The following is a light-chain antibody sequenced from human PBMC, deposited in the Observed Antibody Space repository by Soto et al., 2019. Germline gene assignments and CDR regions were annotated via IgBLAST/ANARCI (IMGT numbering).Light chain of an antibody. CDR2: GAS. J-gene: IGKJ2*01. CDR1: QSVSSN. V-gene: IGKV3-15*01. Sequence: EIVMTQSPATLSVSPGERATLSCRASQSVSSNLAWYQQRPGQAPRLLIYGASTRATGIPARFSGSGSGTECTLTISSLQSEDFAVYYCQQYNDRPYTFGQGTKLDIK. CDR3: QQYNDRPYT.